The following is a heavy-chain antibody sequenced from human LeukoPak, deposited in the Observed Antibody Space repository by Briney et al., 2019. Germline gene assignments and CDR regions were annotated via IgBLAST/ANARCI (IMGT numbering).Heavy chain of an antibody. D-gene: IGHD2/OR15-2a*01. CDR2: IYYSGST. V-gene: IGHV4-61*01. CDR1: GGSVSSGSYY. Sequence: SETLSLTCTVSGGSVSSGSYYWSWIRQPPRKGLEWIGYIYYSGSTNYNPSLKSRITISVDTSKDQFSLKLSSVTAADTAVYYCARGTLSDYFDYWGQGTLVTVSS. CDR3: ARGTLSDYFDY. J-gene: IGHJ4*02.